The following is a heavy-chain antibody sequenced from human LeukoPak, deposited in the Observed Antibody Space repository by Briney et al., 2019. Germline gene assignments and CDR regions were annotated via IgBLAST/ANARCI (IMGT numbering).Heavy chain of an antibody. V-gene: IGHV1-3*03. CDR2: IYGDNGDT. Sequence: ASVKVSCTASGYSFTSYAMNWVRQAPGQRLEWMGWIYGDNGDTKYSQEFQGRVTITRDTSASTAYMELSSLRPEDMAVYYCARGMEPYYYMDVWGKGTTVTVSS. CDR1: GYSFTSYA. CDR3: ARGMEPYYYMDV. D-gene: IGHD1-26*01. J-gene: IGHJ6*03.